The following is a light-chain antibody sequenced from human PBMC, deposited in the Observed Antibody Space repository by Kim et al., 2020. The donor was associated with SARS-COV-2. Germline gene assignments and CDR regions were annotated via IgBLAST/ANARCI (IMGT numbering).Light chain of an antibody. CDR2: NTN. J-gene: IGLJ3*02. CDR1: AGSVSTTYY. CDR3: VLYMGSGIWV. Sequence: GGPVTHTCGLSAGSVSTTYYPAWTQQTPGQAPRTLIYNTNTRSSGVPDRFSGSILGSKAALTITGAQANYESDYYCVLYMGSGIWVFGGGTKVTVL. V-gene: IGLV8-61*01.